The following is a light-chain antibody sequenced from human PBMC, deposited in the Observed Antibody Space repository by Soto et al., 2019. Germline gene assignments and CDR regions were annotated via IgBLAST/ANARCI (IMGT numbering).Light chain of an antibody. CDR3: QETYSTPGLT. CDR1: QSIDTY. CDR2: AAS. J-gene: IGKJ4*01. Sequence: DIRMTQSPSSLSASVGDRVTITCPASQSIDTYLNWYQQKPGKVPKLLIYAASSLQSGVPSRFSGRGSGTDFTLTITGLQPEDFATYYCQETYSTPGLTFGGGTKVDIK. V-gene: IGKV1-39*01.